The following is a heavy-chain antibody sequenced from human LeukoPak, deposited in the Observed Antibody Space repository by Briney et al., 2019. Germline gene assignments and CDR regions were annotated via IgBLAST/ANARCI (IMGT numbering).Heavy chain of an antibody. V-gene: IGHV4-4*07. CDR3: ARGRTYYYGSGSFINWFDP. CDR1: GGSISSYY. Sequence: RPSETLSLTCTVSGGSISSYYWSWIRQPAGEGLEWIGRIYTSGSTNYNPSLKSRVTMSVDTSKNQFSLKLSSVTAADTAVYYCARGRTYYYGSGSFINWFDPWGQGTLVTVSS. CDR2: IYTSGST. J-gene: IGHJ5*02. D-gene: IGHD3-10*01.